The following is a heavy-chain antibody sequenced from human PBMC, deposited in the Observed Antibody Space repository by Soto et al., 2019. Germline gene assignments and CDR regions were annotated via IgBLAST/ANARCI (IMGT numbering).Heavy chain of an antibody. CDR2: IYYSGST. Sequence: QVQLQESGPGLVKPSETLSLTCTVSGGSISSYYWSWIRQPPGKGLEWIGYIYYSGSTNYTPSLKSRVTISVDTSKNQFSLKLSSVTAADTAVYYCARNYGHAFDIWGQGTMVTVSS. J-gene: IGHJ3*02. V-gene: IGHV4-59*01. D-gene: IGHD1-7*01. CDR1: GGSISSYY. CDR3: ARNYGHAFDI.